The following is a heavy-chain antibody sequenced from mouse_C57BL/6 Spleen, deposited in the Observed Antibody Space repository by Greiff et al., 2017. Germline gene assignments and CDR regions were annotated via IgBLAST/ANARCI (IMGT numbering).Heavy chain of an antibody. Sequence: VQLQQSGPELVKPGASVKISCKASGYAFSSSWMNWVKQRPGKGLEWIGRFYPGDGDTNYNGKFKGKATLTADKSSSTAYMQLSSLTSEDSAVYFCARCPITSLWYFDVWGTGTTVTVSS. V-gene: IGHV1-82*01. CDR1: GYAFSSSW. J-gene: IGHJ1*03. CDR3: ARCPITSLWYFDV. CDR2: FYPGDGDT. D-gene: IGHD1-2*01.